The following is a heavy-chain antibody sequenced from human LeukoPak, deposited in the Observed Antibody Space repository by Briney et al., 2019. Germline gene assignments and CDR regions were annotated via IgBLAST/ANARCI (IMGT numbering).Heavy chain of an antibody. CDR1: GFTFSSYA. V-gene: IGHV3-23*01. Sequence: GGSLRLSCAASGFTFSSYAMSWVRQAPGKGLEWVSAISGSGGSTYYADSVKGRFTISRDNSKNTLYLQMNSLRAEDTAVYYCAKAFSGSGYCSGGSCYSPVGAFDIWGQGTMVTVSS. CDR2: ISGSGGST. CDR3: AKAFSGSGYCSGGSCYSPVGAFDI. J-gene: IGHJ3*02. D-gene: IGHD2-15*01.